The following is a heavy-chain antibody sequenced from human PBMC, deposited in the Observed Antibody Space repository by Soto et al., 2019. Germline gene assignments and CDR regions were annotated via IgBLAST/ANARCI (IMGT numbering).Heavy chain of an antibody. V-gene: IGHV3-30-3*01. CDR1: GFTFSSYA. J-gene: IGHJ4*02. CDR2: ISYDGSNK. CDR3: ARVAVEIATIHVFDY. Sequence: QVQLVESGGGVVQPGRSLRLSCAASGFTFSSYAMHWVRQAPGKGLEWVAVISYDGSNKYYADSVKGRFTISRDNSKNTLYLQMNSLRAEDTAVSYCARVAVEIATIHVFDYWGQGTLVTVSS. D-gene: IGHD1-1*01.